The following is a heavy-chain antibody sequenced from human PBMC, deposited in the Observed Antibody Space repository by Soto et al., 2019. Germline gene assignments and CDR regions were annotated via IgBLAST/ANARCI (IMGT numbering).Heavy chain of an antibody. J-gene: IGHJ4*02. D-gene: IGHD3-16*01. CDR2: VNPEGSKM. V-gene: IGHV3-7*02. CDR3: GGWGNTAGY. Sequence: EVQLVQSGGGLVHPGGSLRLSCEASGFTLSAFWMNWVRQSPRRGLEWVANVNPEGSKMVYVDAVKGRFSVSGDNTQNPVYLEMKSLRAEDTVVYYCGGWGNTAGYWCQGSLVTVSS. CDR1: GFTLSAFW.